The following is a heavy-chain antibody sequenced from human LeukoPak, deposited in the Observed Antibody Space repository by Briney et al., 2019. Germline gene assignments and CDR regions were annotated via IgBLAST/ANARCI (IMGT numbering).Heavy chain of an antibody. J-gene: IGHJ4*02. Sequence: PGGSLRLSCAASGFTFSTYWMSWVRQAPGKGLEWVANMKGDGSDKNYVDSVKGRFTIYGDNAKNSMYLQMDRLRDDDSAVYYRARDEGSGWFLYWGQGILVIVSS. D-gene: IGHD6-19*01. V-gene: IGHV3-7*04. CDR3: ARDEGSGWFLY. CDR1: GFTFSTYW. CDR2: MKGDGSDK.